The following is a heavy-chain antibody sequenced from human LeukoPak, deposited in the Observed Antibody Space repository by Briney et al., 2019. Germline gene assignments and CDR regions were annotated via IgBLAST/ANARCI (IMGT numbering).Heavy chain of an antibody. CDR2: ISWNSGSI. D-gene: IGHD2-15*01. CDR1: GFTFDDYA. CDR3: AKDIGPFVGGGSCLDN. Sequence: PGGSLRLSCAASGFTFDDYAMHWVRQAPGKGLEWVSGISWNSGSIGYADSVKGRFTISRDNAKNSLYLQMNSLRAEDTALYYCAKDIGPFVGGGSCLDNWGQGTLVTVSS. V-gene: IGHV3-9*01. J-gene: IGHJ4*02.